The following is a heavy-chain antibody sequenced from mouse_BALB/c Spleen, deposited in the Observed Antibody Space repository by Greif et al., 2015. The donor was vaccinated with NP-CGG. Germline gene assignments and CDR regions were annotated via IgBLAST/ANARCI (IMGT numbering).Heavy chain of an antibody. Sequence: EVQLQESGAELVKPGASVKLSCTASGFNIKDTYMHWVKQRPEQGLEWIGRIDPANGNTKYDPKFQGKATITADTSSNTAYLQLSSLTSEDTAVYYCARLRLWYFDVWGAGTTVTVSS. CDR2: IDPANGNT. V-gene: IGHV14-3*02. D-gene: IGHD1-2*01. CDR3: ARLRLWYFDV. CDR1: GFNIKDTY. J-gene: IGHJ1*01.